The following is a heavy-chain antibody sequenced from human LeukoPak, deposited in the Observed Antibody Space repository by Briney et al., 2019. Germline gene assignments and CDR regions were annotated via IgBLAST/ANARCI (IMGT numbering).Heavy chain of an antibody. CDR1: GFTFNNYA. D-gene: IGHD3-3*01. CDR3: AKRQRITLFGVNTDYFDY. V-gene: IGHV3-23*01. Sequence: GGSLRLSCAASGFTFNNYAMSWVRQAPGQGLEWVSSISDSGAGTYFADSVKGRFIISRDNSKNTLYLQMSSLRADGTAVYYCAKRQRITLFGVNTDYFDYWGQGTLVTVSS. CDR2: ISDSGAGT. J-gene: IGHJ4*02.